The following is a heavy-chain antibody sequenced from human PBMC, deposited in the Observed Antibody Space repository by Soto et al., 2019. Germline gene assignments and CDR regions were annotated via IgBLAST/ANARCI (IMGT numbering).Heavy chain of an antibody. V-gene: IGHV1-18*01. CDR1: GYSFYSYG. D-gene: IGHD5-18*01. CDR2: ISPYNGRT. J-gene: IGHJ6*02. CDR3: GRCRTDSYAMDV. Sequence: GAPVDVSRTACGYSFYSYGVGVVRQVPGQGPEWMGWISPYNGRTNYAQSVKGRVVMTTDISTNTVYLELRSLRSDDSAIYYCGRCRTDSYAMDVWGQGTTVTVSS.